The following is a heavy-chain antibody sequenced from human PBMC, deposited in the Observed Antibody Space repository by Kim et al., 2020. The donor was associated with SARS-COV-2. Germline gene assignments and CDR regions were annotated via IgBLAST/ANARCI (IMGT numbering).Heavy chain of an antibody. J-gene: IGHJ3*01. V-gene: IGHV3-48*02. CDR3: ARSVEGAFDV. CDR1: GFTFSPYS. D-gene: IGHD2-21*01. CDR2: ITGNSGNI. Sequence: GGSLRLSCVASGFTFSPYSMNWIHQAPGKGLEWISYITGNSGNIQYADSVKGRFTISRDNAKNSVFLQMNSLRDDDTALYYCARSVEGAFDVWGQGTMLAVSS.